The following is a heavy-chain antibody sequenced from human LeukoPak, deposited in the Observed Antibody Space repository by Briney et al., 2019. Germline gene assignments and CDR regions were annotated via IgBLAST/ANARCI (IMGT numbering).Heavy chain of an antibody. Sequence: SETLSLTCTVSGGSITTYYWTWIRQPPGKGLEWIGYVYHTGGTNYNPSLKSRATISVDMSKNQFSLKLSSVTAADTAVYYCATSTWDTAMVTEDYWGQGTLVTVSS. D-gene: IGHD5-18*01. J-gene: IGHJ4*02. CDR1: GGSITTYY. CDR2: VYHTGGT. V-gene: IGHV4-59*08. CDR3: ATSTWDTAMVTEDY.